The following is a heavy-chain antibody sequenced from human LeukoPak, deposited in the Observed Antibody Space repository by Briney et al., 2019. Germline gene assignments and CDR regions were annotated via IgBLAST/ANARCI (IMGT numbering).Heavy chain of an antibody. Sequence: GESLKISCKGSGYSFTSYWIGWVRQMPVKGLEWMGIIYPGDSDTRYSPSFQGQVTISADKSISTAYLQWSSLKASDTAMYYCARDGSTSCYGLLTCYYGMDVWGQGTTVTVSS. CDR2: IYPGDSDT. D-gene: IGHD2-2*01. CDR3: ARDGSTSCYGLLTCYYGMDV. J-gene: IGHJ6*02. CDR1: GYSFTSYW. V-gene: IGHV5-51*01.